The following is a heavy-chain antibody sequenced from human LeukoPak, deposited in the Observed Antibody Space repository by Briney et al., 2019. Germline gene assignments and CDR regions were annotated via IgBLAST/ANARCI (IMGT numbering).Heavy chain of an antibody. CDR1: GFIFSNYW. CDR2: INIEGSRT. J-gene: IGHJ4*02. CDR3: VRSMSSRNDF. V-gene: IGHV3-74*01. D-gene: IGHD6-13*01. Sequence: GGSLRLSCAGSGFIFSNYWVHWVRQAPGKGLVWVSRINIEGSRTDYADSVRGRFTISRDNAKNTLYLQMNSLTAEDTAVYYCVRSMSSRNDFWGQGTVVSASS.